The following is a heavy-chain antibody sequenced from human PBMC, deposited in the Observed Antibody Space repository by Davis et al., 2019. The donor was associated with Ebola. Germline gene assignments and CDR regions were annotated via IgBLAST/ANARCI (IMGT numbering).Heavy chain of an antibody. CDR1: GFTFSSYS. CDR2: IYSGGST. J-gene: IGHJ6*02. CDR3: ARVMAITIFAVYYYYGMDV. D-gene: IGHD3-3*01. V-gene: IGHV3-53*01. Sequence: GGSLRLSCAASGFTFSSYSMNWVRQAPGKGLEWVSVIYSGGSTYYADSVKGRFTISRDNSKNTLYLQMNSLRAEDTAVYYCARVMAITIFAVYYYYGMDVWGQGTTVTVSS.